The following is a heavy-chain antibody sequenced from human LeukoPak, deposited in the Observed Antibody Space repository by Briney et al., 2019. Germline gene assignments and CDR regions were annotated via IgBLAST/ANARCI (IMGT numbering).Heavy chain of an antibody. CDR1: GNYW. CDR2: INSDGSWT. CDR3: ASFYETY. J-gene: IGHJ4*02. D-gene: IGHD2/OR15-2a*01. Sequence: PGGSQRLSCAASGNYWMHWVRQVPGKGLVWVSHINSDGSWTSYADSVKGRFTISKDNAKNTVHLQMNSLRAEDTAVYYCASFYETYWGRGTLVTVSS. V-gene: IGHV3-74*01.